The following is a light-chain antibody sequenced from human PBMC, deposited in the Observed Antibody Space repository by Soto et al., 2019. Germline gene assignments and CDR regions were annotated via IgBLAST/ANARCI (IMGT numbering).Light chain of an antibody. Sequence: EIVLTQSPATLSLSPGERATLSCRASQSVSSYLAWYQQKPGQAPRLLIYDASNRATGIPARFSGSGSGTDFTLTISSLEPDDCAVYYSQQSSNWPPVFTFGPGTKVEIK. J-gene: IGKJ3*01. V-gene: IGKV3-11*01. CDR1: QSVSSY. CDR2: DAS. CDR3: QQSSNWPPVFT.